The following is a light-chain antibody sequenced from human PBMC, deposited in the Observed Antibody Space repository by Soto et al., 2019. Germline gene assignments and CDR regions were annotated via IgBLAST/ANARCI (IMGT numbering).Light chain of an antibody. CDR3: QQFNTTLT. Sequence: AIQLTQSPSSLSASVGDRVTITCRASQGITNALAWYQQKPRKAPKLLIYDASSLESGVPSRFSGSGSGTDFTLTISSLQPEDFATYYCQQFNTTLTFGGGTKVEIK. V-gene: IGKV1-13*02. J-gene: IGKJ4*01. CDR2: DAS. CDR1: QGITNA.